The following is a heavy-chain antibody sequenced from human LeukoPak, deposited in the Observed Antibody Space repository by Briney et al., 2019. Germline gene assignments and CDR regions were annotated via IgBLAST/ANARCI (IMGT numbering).Heavy chain of an antibody. CDR3: ARPLQTRIDY. J-gene: IGHJ4*02. V-gene: IGHV3-11*01. CDR2: ISSSGTTI. CDR1: GFTFSDYY. D-gene: IGHD4-11*01. Sequence: PGGSLRLSCAASGFTFSDYYMSWIRQAPGKGQEWVSYISSSGTTINYADSVKGRFTISRDNAKSLLYLQMNSLRAEDTAVYYCARPLQTRIDYWGQGTLVTVSS.